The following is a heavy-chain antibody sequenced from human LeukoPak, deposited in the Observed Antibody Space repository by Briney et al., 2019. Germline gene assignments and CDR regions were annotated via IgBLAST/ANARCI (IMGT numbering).Heavy chain of an antibody. CDR3: ATGMPLPVPAIFDY. V-gene: IGHV1-24*01. D-gene: IGHD2-2*01. Sequence: GASVKVSCKVSGYTLTELSMHWVRQAPGKGLEWMGGFDPEDGETIYAQKFQGRVTMTEDTSTDTAYMELSSLRSEDTAVYYCATGMPLPVPAIFDYWGQGTLVTVS. J-gene: IGHJ4*02. CDR2: FDPEDGET. CDR1: GYTLTELS.